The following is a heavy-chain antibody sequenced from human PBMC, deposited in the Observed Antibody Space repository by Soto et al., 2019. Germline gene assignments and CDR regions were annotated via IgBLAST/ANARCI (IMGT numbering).Heavy chain of an antibody. Sequence: QVQLQESGPGLVKPSETLSLTCTVSGGFLSSYYWSWIRQPPGKGLEWIGYVFFSGSTTYNPSFMRRVTISVDRSMNQFSLRLSSVTAADTAVYYCARDIAPRTRRPLDVWCQGTVVTVSS. D-gene: IGHD3-16*02. CDR2: VFFSGST. V-gene: IGHV4-59*01. J-gene: IGHJ3*01. CDR3: ARDIAPRTRRPLDV. CDR1: GGFLSSYY.